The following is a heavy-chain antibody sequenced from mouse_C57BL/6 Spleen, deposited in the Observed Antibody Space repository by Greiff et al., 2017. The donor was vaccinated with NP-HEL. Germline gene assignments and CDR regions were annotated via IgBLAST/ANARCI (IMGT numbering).Heavy chain of an antibody. CDR3: ARRYYGSSYDAMDY. V-gene: IGHV1-50*01. CDR1: GYTFTSYW. CDR2: IDPSDSYT. D-gene: IGHD1-1*01. J-gene: IGHJ4*01. Sequence: VQLQQPGAELVKPGASVKLSCKASGYTFTSYWMQWVKQRPGQGLEWIGEIDPSDSYTNYNQKFKGKATLTVDTSSSTAYMQLSSLTSEDSAVYYCARRYYGSSYDAMDYWGQGTSVTVSS.